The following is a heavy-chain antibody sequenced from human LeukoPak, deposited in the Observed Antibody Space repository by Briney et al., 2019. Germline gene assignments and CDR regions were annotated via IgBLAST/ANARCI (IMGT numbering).Heavy chain of an antibody. V-gene: IGHV1-69*06. J-gene: IGHJ4*02. CDR1: GGTFSTYA. CDR3: ARAFYYYDSSGYYQVFSY. Sequence: GASVKVSCKASGGTFSTYAINWVRQAPGQGLEWMGGIIPIFDTPNYAQKFQGRVTITADKSTSTAYMELSSLRSEDTAVYYCARAFYYYDSSGYYQVFSYWGQGTLVTVSS. D-gene: IGHD3-22*01. CDR2: IIPIFDTP.